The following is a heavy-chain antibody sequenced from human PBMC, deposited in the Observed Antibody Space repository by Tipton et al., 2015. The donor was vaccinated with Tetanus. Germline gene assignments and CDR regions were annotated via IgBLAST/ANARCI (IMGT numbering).Heavy chain of an antibody. CDR3: AGLQRQKYGMDV. Sequence: LRLSCNVSGGSISSYYWSWIRQPPGKGLEYIGYIYYSGSTHYNPSLRSRLTLLVDTSKNQFSLRLSSVTAADTAVYYCAGLQRQKYGMDVWGQGTTVTVSS. J-gene: IGHJ6*02. CDR1: GGSISSYY. CDR2: IYYSGST. V-gene: IGHV4-59*08.